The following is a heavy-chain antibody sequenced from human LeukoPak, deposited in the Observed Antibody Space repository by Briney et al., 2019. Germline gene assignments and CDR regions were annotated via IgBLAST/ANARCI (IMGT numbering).Heavy chain of an antibody. CDR1: GFTFSSYS. CDR3: ARGGVYSYGQYYYYGMDV. J-gene: IGHJ6*04. V-gene: IGHV3-21*01. CDR2: ISSSSSYI. Sequence: GGSLRLSCAASGFTFSSYSMNWVRQAPGKGLECVSSISSSSSYIYYADSVKGRFTISRDNAKNSLYLQMNSLRAEDTAVYYCARGGVYSYGQYYYYGMDVWGKGTTVTVSS. D-gene: IGHD5-18*01.